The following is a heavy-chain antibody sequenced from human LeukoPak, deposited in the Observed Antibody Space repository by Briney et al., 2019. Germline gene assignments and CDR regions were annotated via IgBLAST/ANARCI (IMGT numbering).Heavy chain of an antibody. V-gene: IGHV3-30*03. CDR1: GFTFSSYG. CDR3: ARDFDYYGAGTFFDD. CDR2: ISYDGSNK. J-gene: IGHJ4*02. Sequence: GGSLRLSCAASGFTFSSYGMHWVRQAPGKGLEWVAVISYDGSNKYYADSVKGRFTISRHNSKNTLYLQMNSLRAEDTAMYYCARDFDYYGAGTFFDDWGQGTLVTVSS. D-gene: IGHD3-10*01.